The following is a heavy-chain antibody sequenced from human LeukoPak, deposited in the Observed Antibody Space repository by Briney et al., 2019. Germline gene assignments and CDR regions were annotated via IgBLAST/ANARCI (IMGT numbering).Heavy chain of an antibody. Sequence: ASVKVSCKASGGTFSSYAISWVRQDPGQGLEWMGGIIPIFGTANYAQKFQGRVTITADESTSTAYMELSSLRSEDTAVYYCARKEYSSGWRYFDYWGQGTLVTVSS. D-gene: IGHD6-19*01. CDR2: IIPIFGTA. J-gene: IGHJ4*02. CDR3: ARKEYSSGWRYFDY. CDR1: GGTFSSYA. V-gene: IGHV1-69*13.